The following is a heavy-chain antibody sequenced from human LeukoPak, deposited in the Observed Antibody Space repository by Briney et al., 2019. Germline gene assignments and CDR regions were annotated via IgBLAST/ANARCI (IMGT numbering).Heavy chain of an antibody. J-gene: IGHJ6*03. V-gene: IGHV1-8*01. CDR2: MNPNSGNT. CDR3: ARADVPDYYYYMDV. Sequence: ASVKVSCKASGYTFTNYDINWVRQATGQGLEWMGWMNPNSGNTGYAQKFQGRVTMTRNTSISTAYMELSSLRSEDTAVYYCARADVPDYYYYMDVWGKGTTVTVSS. CDR1: GYTFTNYD.